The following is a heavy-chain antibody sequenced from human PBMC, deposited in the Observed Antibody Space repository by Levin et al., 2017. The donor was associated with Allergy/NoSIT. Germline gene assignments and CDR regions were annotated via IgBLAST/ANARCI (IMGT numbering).Heavy chain of an antibody. CDR1: GFTFDDYA. Sequence: SLKISCAASGFTFDDYAMHWVRQAPGKGLEWVSGISWNSGSIGYADSVKGRFTISRDNAMNSLYLQMNSLRTEDTALYYCARDNIGLPDAFDIWGQGTMVIVSS. J-gene: IGHJ3*02. CDR2: ISWNSGSI. V-gene: IGHV3-9*01. CDR3: ARDNIGLPDAFDI. D-gene: IGHD3-10*01.